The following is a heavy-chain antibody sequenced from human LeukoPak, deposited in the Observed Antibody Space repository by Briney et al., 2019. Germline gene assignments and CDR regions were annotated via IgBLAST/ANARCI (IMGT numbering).Heavy chain of an antibody. D-gene: IGHD6-13*01. Sequence: ASVKVSCKASGYTFSGYYMHWVRQAPGQGLEWVGWINPNSGGTNYAQRFQGRVTMTRDTSISTAYMELSRLRSDDTAVYYCARGGPAAGRFDYWGQGTLVTVSS. CDR2: INPNSGGT. CDR1: GYTFSGYY. CDR3: ARGGPAAGRFDY. J-gene: IGHJ4*02. V-gene: IGHV1-2*02.